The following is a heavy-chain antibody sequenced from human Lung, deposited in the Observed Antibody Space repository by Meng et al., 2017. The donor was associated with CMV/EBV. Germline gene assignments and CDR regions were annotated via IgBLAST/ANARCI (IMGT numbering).Heavy chain of an antibody. J-gene: IGHJ6*02. CDR1: GDSFSSSDYY. CDR3: ARDLIVVVPAAPLDYYGMDV. V-gene: IGHV4-39*07. CDR2: IYYSGST. D-gene: IGHD2-2*01. Sequence: SETLSLXCTLSGDSFSSSDYYWGWIRQPPGKGLELIGTIYYSGSTFYNPSLKSRVTISVDTSKKQFSLKVTSVTAEDTAVYYCARDLIVVVPAAPLDYYGMDVXGQGXTVTVSS.